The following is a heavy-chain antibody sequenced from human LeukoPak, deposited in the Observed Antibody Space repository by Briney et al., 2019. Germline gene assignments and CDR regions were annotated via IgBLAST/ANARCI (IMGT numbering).Heavy chain of an antibody. CDR3: ARGGISGGYSYGRPFDY. J-gene: IGHJ4*02. V-gene: IGHV4-39*07. D-gene: IGHD5-18*01. Sequence: KPSETLSLTCSVSGDSVSRSDSYWDWIRQPPGKGLEWIGEINHSGSTNYNPSLKSRVTISVDTSKNQFSLKLSSVTAADTAVYYCARGGISGGYSYGRPFDYWGQGTLVTVSS. CDR1: GDSVSRSDSY. CDR2: INHSGST.